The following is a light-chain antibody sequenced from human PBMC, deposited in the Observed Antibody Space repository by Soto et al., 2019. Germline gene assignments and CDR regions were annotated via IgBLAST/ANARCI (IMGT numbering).Light chain of an antibody. J-gene: IGKJ5*01. Sequence: ERVMTQSPATLSVSPGETASLSCRASQSAGNFLAWYQQKPGQAPRLLIYYISTRATGIPARFSGSRSGTEFTLTINSLQSEDSAVYYCQQHNQLPITFGQGTRLEI. CDR1: QSAGNF. CDR3: QQHNQLPIT. V-gene: IGKV3D-15*01. CDR2: YIS.